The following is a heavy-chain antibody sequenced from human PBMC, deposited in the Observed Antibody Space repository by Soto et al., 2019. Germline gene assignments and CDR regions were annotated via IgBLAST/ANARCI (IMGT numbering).Heavy chain of an antibody. CDR1: GGSISSSSYY. D-gene: IGHD6-13*01. V-gene: IGHV4-39*01. J-gene: IGHJ6*02. CDR3: ARHGHNNSSWYSWGGYYYYGMDV. Sequence: ETLSLSCTVSGGSISSSSYYWGWIRQPPGKGLEWIGSIYYSGSTYYNPSLKSRVTISVDTSKNQFSLKLSSVTAADTAVYYCARHGHNNSSWYSWGGYYYYGMDVWGQGTTVTVSS. CDR2: IYYSGST.